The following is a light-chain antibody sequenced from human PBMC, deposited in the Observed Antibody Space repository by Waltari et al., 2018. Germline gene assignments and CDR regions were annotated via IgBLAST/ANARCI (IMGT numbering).Light chain of an antibody. J-gene: IGKJ2*01. CDR3: QQYNNWPPYT. V-gene: IGKV3-15*01. Sequence: EIVMTQSPATLSVSPGERATLPCRASQSVSSNLAWYQQKPGQAPRLLIYGESPRATGIPARFSGSGSGTEFTLTISSLQSEDFAVYYCQQYNNWPPYTFGQGTKLEIK. CDR1: QSVSSN. CDR2: GES.